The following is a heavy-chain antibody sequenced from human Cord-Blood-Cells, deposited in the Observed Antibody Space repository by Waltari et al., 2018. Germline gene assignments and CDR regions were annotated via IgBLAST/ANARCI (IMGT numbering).Heavy chain of an antibody. CDR3: ARDSDFGWGFDY. D-gene: IGHD3-16*01. Sequence: QVQLVQSGAEVKKPGSSVKVSSKASGGTFSSYAISWVGQAPGPGLEWMGGIIPIFGTANYAQKFQGRVTITADESTSTAYMELSSLRSEDTAVYYCARDSDFGWGFDYWGQGTLVTVSS. CDR1: GGTFSSYA. V-gene: IGHV1-69*01. CDR2: IIPIFGTA. J-gene: IGHJ4*02.